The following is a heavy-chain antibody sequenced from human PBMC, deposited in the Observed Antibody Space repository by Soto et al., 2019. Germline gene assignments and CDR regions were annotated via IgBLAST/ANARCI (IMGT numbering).Heavy chain of an antibody. CDR1: GGSISSSSYY. J-gene: IGHJ5*02. CDR3: ASHVKGPRWFDP. V-gene: IGHV4-39*01. CDR2: IYYSGST. Sequence: QLQLQESGPGLVKPSETLSLTCTVSGGSISSSSYYWGWIRQPPGKGLEWIGSIYYSGSTYYNPSLKSRVTISVDTSKNQFSLKLSSVTAADTAVYYCASHVKGPRWFDPWGQGTLVTVSS.